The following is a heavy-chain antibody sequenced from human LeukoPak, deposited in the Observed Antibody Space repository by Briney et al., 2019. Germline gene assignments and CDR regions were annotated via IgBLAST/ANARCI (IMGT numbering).Heavy chain of an antibody. CDR3: ARDTLGYCSTTSCSHAFDI. CDR1: GGSFSGYY. V-gene: IGHV4-34*01. Sequence: PSETLSLTCAVYGGSFSGYYWSWIRQPPGKGLEWIREINYSGSTNYNPSLKSRVTISVDTSKNQFSLKLSSVTAADTAVYYCARDTLGYCSTTSCSHAFDIWGQGTMVTVSS. D-gene: IGHD2-2*01. J-gene: IGHJ3*02. CDR2: INYSGST.